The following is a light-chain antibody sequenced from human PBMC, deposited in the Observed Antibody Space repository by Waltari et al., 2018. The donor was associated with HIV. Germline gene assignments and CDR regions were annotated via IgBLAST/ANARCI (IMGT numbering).Light chain of an antibody. V-gene: IGKV3D-15*01. J-gene: IGKJ5*01. CDR3: QQYYNWPRGT. CDR2: GAS. CDR1: QSVSVN. Sequence: EIVMTQSPATLSVSPGDTVILSCRASQSVSVNLAWFQQKPGQAPRLLIYGASTMATAIPARFSGSGSGTEFSLTIRSLQSEDFAVYYCQQYYNWPRGTFGQGTRLEIK.